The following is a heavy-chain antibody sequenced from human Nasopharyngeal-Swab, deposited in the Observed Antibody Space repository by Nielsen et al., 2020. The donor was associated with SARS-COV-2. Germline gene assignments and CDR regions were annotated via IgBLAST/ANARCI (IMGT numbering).Heavy chain of an antibody. V-gene: IGHV1-69*13. CDR1: GGTFSSYA. J-gene: IGHJ4*02. Sequence: SVPVSCKASGGTFSSYAISWVRQAPGQGLEWMGGIIPIFGTADYAQKFQDRVTITADESTSTAYMELSSLRSEDTAVYYCARSGYSNSDIDYWGQGTLVTVSS. CDR3: ARSGYSNSDIDY. CDR2: IIPIFGTA. D-gene: IGHD6-6*01.